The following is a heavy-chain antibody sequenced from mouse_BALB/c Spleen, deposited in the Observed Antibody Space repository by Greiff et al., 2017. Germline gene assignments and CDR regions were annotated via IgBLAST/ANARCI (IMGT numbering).Heavy chain of an antibody. CDR1: GFTFSSYA. CDR2: ISSGGSYT. D-gene: IGHD2-14*01. CDR3: ARDGVRRAMDY. Sequence: VKLEESGGGLVKPGGSLKLSCAASGFTFSSYAMSWVRQTPEKRLEWVATISSGGSYTYYPDSVKSRFTISRDNAKNTLYLQMSSLRSEDTAMYYCARDGVRRAMDYWGQGTSVTVSS. V-gene: IGHV5-9-3*01. J-gene: IGHJ4*01.